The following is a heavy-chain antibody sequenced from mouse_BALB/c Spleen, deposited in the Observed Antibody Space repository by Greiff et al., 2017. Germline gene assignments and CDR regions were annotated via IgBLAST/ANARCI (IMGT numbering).Heavy chain of an antibody. CDR1: GYSITSDYA. V-gene: IGHV3-2*02. Sequence: EVKLEESGPGLVKPSQSLSLTCTVTGYSITSDYAWNWIRQFPGNKLEWMGYISYSGSTSYNPSLKSRISITRDTSKNQFFLQLNSVTTEDTATYYCARLEGSYYYAMDYWGQGTSVTVSS. CDR3: ARLEGSYYYAMDY. J-gene: IGHJ4*01. CDR2: ISYSGST.